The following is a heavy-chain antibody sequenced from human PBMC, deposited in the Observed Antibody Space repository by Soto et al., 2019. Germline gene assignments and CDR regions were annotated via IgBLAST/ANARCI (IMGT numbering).Heavy chain of an antibody. CDR1: GYSFRSYW. D-gene: IGHD2-15*01. J-gene: IGHJ4*02. CDR2: IDGGDSYT. CDR3: ARQSYSNAASDY. V-gene: IGHV5-10-1*01. Sequence: GESLKISCQASGYSFRSYWISWVRQMPGRGLEWLGRIDGGDSYTKYNPSFEGHVTMSLDESISTAYLQWSSLKASDTATYFCARQSYSNAASDYWGQGTGVTVYS.